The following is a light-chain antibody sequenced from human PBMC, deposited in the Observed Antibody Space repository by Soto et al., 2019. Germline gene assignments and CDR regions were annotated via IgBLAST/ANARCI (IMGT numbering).Light chain of an antibody. Sequence: QLVLTQSPSASASLGASVKLTCTLSSGHSSYAIAWHQQQPEKGPRSLMKLNSDGSHSKGDGIPDRFSGSSSGAERYLTISSLQSEDEADYYCQTWGTGPWVFGGGTKLTAL. CDR2: LNSDGSH. V-gene: IGLV4-69*01. CDR1: SGHSSYA. J-gene: IGLJ3*02. CDR3: QTWGTGPWV.